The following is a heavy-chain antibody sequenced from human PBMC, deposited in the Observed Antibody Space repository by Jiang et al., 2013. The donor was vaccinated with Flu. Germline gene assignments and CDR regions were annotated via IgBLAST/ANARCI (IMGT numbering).Heavy chain of an antibody. CDR1: GYTFNAYY. Sequence: SGAEVKTPGASVKVSCKASGYTFNAYYIHWVRQAPGQGLEWMGWINPNSGSARFEQKFQGRVTMTRDTSNSTAYMEVSRLTSDDTATYFCARDLRANNYDRGPFDLWGQGTLVTVSA. D-gene: IGHD3-16*01. J-gene: IGHJ4*02. V-gene: IGHV1-2*02. CDR3: ARDLRANNYDRGPFDL. CDR2: INPNSGSA.